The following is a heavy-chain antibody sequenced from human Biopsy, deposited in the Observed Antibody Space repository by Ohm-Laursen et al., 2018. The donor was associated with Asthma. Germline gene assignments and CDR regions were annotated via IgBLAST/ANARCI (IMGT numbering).Heavy chain of an antibody. CDR1: GFTFSTSW. Sequence: GSLRLSCSASGFTFSTSWMTWVRQAPGNGLEWVANIKEDGSEKNYVDSVKGRFTISRDNGKNSLYLQMNSLRAEDTAVDYCARDVDLRIVYWGQGTLVTVSS. V-gene: IGHV3-7*03. J-gene: IGHJ4*02. D-gene: IGHD3-16*02. CDR3: ARDVDLRIVY. CDR2: IKEDGSEK.